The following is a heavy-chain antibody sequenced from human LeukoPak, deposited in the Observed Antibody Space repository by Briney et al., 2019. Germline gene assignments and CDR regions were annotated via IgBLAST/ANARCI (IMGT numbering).Heavy chain of an antibody. Sequence: PSETLSLTCTVSGGSISSGSYYWSWIRQPAGKGLEWIGYIYYRGSTNYNAALKSRVTISVDTSKNQFSLKLSSVTAADTAVYYCASTGYSGYVGWFDPWGQGTLVTVSS. CDR1: GGSISSGSYY. CDR3: ASTGYSGYVGWFDP. D-gene: IGHD5-12*01. J-gene: IGHJ5*02. V-gene: IGHV4-61*10. CDR2: IYYRGST.